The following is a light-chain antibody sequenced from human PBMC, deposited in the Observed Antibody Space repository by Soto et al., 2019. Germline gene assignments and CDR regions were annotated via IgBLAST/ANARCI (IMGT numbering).Light chain of an antibody. CDR2: DAS. V-gene: IGKV3-11*01. Sequence: EIVLTQSPVTLSLSPGERATLSCRASQSVGSYLAWYQQKPGQAPRLLIYDASNRATGIPARFSGSGSGTDFTLTISRLEPEDFALYYCQQYGGSPITFGLGTRLEIK. CDR1: QSVGSY. J-gene: IGKJ5*01. CDR3: QQYGGSPIT.